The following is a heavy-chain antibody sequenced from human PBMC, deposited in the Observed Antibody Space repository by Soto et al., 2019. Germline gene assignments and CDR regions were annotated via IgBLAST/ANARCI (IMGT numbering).Heavy chain of an antibody. J-gene: IGHJ4*02. CDR2: IYWDDGK. CDR3: AHLTTGGFYFDY. D-gene: IGHD4-17*01. V-gene: IGHV2-5*02. Sequence: QITLKESGPTLVKPTQPLTLTCTFSGFSLRTSGVGVGWIRQPPGKALEWLALIYWDDGKRYSPSLKSRLTXXKXXSKNQVVLRMTNMDPVDTATYYCAHLTTGGFYFDYWGQGTLVTVSS. CDR1: GFSLRTSGVG.